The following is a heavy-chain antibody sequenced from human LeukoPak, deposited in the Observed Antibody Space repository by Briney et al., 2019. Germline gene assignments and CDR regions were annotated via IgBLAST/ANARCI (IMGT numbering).Heavy chain of an antibody. J-gene: IGHJ4*02. CDR2: INHSGST. CDR3: ASSKHAQLVPAAMFYFDY. CDR1: GGSFSGYY. D-gene: IGHD2-2*01. V-gene: IGHV4-34*01. Sequence: PSETLSLTCAVYGGSFSGYYWSWIRQPPGKGLEWSGEINHSGSTNYNPSLKSRVTISVDTSKNQFSLKLSSVTAADTAVYYCASSKHAQLVPAAMFYFDYWGQGTLVTVSS.